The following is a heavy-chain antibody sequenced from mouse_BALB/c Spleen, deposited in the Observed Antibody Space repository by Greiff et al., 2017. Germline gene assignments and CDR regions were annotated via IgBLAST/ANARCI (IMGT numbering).Heavy chain of an antibody. V-gene: IGHV1-7*01. CDR1: GYTFTSYW. J-gene: IGHJ3*01. CDR3: ARSGGNYGFAY. D-gene: IGHD2-1*01. CDR2: INPSTGYT. Sequence: VQLQQSGAELAKPGASVKMSCKASGYTFTSYWMHWVKQRPGKGLEWIGYINPSTGYTEYNQKFKDKATLTADKSSSTAYMQLSSLTSEDSAVYYCARSGGNYGFAYWGQGTLVTVSA.